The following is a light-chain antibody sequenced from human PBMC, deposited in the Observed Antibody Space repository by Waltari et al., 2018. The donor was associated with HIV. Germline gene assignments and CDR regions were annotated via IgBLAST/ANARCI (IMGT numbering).Light chain of an antibody. CDR3: CSYAGSSYV. Sequence: QSALTPPASVSGPPGQSIPISCTGTSSDVGSYHLVSWYQQHPGKAPKLMIYEVSKRPSGVSNRFSGSKSGNTASLTISGLQAEDEADYYCCSYAGSSYVFGTGTKVTVL. V-gene: IGLV2-23*02. CDR2: EVS. CDR1: SSDVGSYHL. J-gene: IGLJ1*01.